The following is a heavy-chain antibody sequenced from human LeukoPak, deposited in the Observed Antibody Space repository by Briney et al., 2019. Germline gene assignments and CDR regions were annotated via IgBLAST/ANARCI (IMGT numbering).Heavy chain of an antibody. CDR3: VRSMSIAVSRNSNFDY. J-gene: IGHJ4*02. V-gene: IGHV3-48*04. CDR1: GFTFSSYS. Sequence: GGSLRLSCAASGFTFSSYSMNWVRQAPGKGLEWVSYISSSSSTIYYADSVKGRFTISRDNAKNPLYLQMNSLRAEDTAVYYCVRSMSIAVSRNSNFDYWGQGTLVTVSS. CDR2: ISSSSSTI. D-gene: IGHD6-19*01.